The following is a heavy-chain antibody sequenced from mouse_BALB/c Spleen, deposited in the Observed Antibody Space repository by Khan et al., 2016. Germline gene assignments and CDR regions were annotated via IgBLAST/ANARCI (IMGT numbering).Heavy chain of an antibody. J-gene: IGHJ4*01. Sequence: QVQLKQSGAELAKPGASVKMSCKASGYTFTSYWMHWVKQRPGQGLEWIGYINPSTGYTEYNQKFKDKATLTADKSSSTAYMQLSSLTSEDSEVYYCASYYGSSYYAMDYWGQGTSVTVSS. CDR2: INPSTGYT. CDR1: GYTFTSYW. V-gene: IGHV1-7*01. D-gene: IGHD1-1*01. CDR3: ASYYGSSYYAMDY.